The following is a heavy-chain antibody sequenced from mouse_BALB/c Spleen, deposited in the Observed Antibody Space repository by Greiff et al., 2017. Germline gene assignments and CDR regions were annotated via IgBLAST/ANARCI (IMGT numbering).Heavy chain of an antibody. D-gene: IGHD2-4*01. V-gene: IGHV3-8*02. CDR2: ISYSGST. CDR3: ARYYDFTTGYAMDY. Sequence: EVKLQESGPSLVKPSQTLSLTCSVTGDSITSGYWNWIRKFPGNKLEYMGYISYSGSTYYNPSLKSRISITRDTSKNQYYLQLNSVTTEDTATYYCARYYDFTTGYAMDYWGQGTSVTVSS. CDR1: GDSITSGY. J-gene: IGHJ4*01.